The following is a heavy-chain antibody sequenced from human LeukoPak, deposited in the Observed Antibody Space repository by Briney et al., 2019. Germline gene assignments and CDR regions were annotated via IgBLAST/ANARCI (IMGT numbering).Heavy chain of an antibody. D-gene: IGHD2-2*02. Sequence: PSETLSLTCTVSGGSISSHYWSWIRQPPGKGLEWIGYIYYSGSTNYNPSLKSRVTISVDTSKNQFPLKLSSVTAADTAVYYCARATYCSSTSCCTGYYYYYMDVWGKGTTVTVSS. CDR3: ARATYCSSTSCCTGYYYYYMDV. CDR1: GGSISSHY. J-gene: IGHJ6*03. CDR2: IYYSGST. V-gene: IGHV4-59*11.